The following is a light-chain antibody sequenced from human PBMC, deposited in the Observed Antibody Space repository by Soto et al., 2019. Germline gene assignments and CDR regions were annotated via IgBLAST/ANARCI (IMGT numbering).Light chain of an antibody. J-gene: IGKJ1*01. CDR2: GGS. CDR1: QSVSSIN. CDR3: QQYGLSPRT. V-gene: IGKV3-20*01. Sequence: EIALTQSPGTLSLSPGERATLSCRASQSVSSINLSWYQQEPGQAPRLHIYGGSTRATGIPDRLSGSGSETDFTLTISRLEPEAFAVYYCQQYGLSPRTFGQGTKVDIK.